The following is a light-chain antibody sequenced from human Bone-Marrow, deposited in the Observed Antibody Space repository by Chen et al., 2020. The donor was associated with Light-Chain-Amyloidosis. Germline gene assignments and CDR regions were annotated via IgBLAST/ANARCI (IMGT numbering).Light chain of an antibody. Sequence: EIVLTQSPDTLSLSPGERATLSCRASQNVNTRFLAWYQQKPGQAPRLLIYAASSRATGIPDRFRATGSGTDFTLSISRLEPEDFAVYYCQQYGSSPRAFGQGTKLEI. J-gene: IGKJ2*01. CDR1: QNVNTRF. CDR3: QQYGSSPRA. V-gene: IGKV3-20*01. CDR2: AAS.